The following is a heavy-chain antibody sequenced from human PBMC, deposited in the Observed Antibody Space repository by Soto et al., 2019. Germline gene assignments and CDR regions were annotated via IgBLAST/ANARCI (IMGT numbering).Heavy chain of an antibody. Sequence: EVQLLESGGGLVQPGGSLRLSCAASGFTFSNYAMSWVRQAPGKGLEWVSAISGSGGSTYYADSVKGRFTISRDNSKNTLYLQMNSLRAEDTAVYYCAKGGDLSDYYYGMDVWGQGTTVTVSS. CDR1: GFTFSNYA. J-gene: IGHJ6*02. D-gene: IGHD3-16*02. V-gene: IGHV3-23*01. CDR3: AKGGDLSDYYYGMDV. CDR2: ISGSGGST.